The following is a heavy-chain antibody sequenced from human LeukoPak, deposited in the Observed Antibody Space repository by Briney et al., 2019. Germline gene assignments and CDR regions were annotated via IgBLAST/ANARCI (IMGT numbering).Heavy chain of an antibody. Sequence: PGGSLRLSCSASGFTFSSYPMHWVRQAPGKGLEYVSAISSHGGNTYYAESVKGRFTISRDNSKNTLYLQMSSLRPEDTAVYYCVKAVYDSSGSYYGWWGQGTLVTVSS. V-gene: IGHV3-64D*06. J-gene: IGHJ4*02. CDR1: GFTFSSYP. CDR2: ISSHGGNT. CDR3: VKAVYDSSGSYYGW. D-gene: IGHD3-22*01.